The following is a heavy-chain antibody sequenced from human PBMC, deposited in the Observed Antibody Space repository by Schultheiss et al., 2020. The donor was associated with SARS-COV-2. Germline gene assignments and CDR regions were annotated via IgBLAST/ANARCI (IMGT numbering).Heavy chain of an antibody. CDR3: ARSDYDFWSGYYVYFDY. CDR2: IYTSGST. CDR1: GGSISSYY. V-gene: IGHV4-4*07. D-gene: IGHD3-3*01. Sequence: SETLSLTCTVSGGSISSYYWSWIRQPAGKGLEWIGRIYTSGSTNYNPSLKSRVTMSVDTSKNQFSLKLSSVTAADTAVYYCARSDYDFWSGYYVYFDYWGQGTLVTVSS. J-gene: IGHJ4*02.